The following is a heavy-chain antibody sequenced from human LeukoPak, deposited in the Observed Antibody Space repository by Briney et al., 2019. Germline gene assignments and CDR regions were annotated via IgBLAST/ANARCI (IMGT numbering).Heavy chain of an antibody. CDR1: GYTFTGYY. CDR3: ARVLSGSYRGYGRGYGMDV. Sequence: ASVKVSCKASGYTFTGYYMHWVRQAPGQGLEWMGWINPNSGGTNYAQKFQGRVTMTRDTSISTAYMELSRLRSDDTAVYYCARVLSGSYRGYGRGYGMDVWGQGTTVTVSS. V-gene: IGHV1-2*02. J-gene: IGHJ6*02. CDR2: INPNSGGT. D-gene: IGHD5-12*01.